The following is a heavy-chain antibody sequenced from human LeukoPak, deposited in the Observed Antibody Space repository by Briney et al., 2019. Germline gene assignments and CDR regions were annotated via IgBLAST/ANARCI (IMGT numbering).Heavy chain of an antibody. J-gene: IGHJ3*02. V-gene: IGHV4-39*01. CDR3: ARYPYHSSDYGWVAFDI. D-gene: IGHD3-22*01. CDR1: GGSISSTNYY. Sequence: MASETLSLTCTVSGGSISSTNYYWGWIRQPPGKGLEWLGTISYSGNTYYNPSLKSRVTMSVDTSKNQFSLKLSSVTAADTAVYYCARYPYHSSDYGWVAFDIWGQGTMVPVSS. CDR2: ISYSGNT.